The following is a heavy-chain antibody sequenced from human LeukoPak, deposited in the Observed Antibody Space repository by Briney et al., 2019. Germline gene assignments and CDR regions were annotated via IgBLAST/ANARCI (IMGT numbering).Heavy chain of an antibody. J-gene: IGHJ6*03. D-gene: IGHD2/OR15-2a*01. CDR3: TSGTLSHYYMDV. V-gene: IGHV4-34*01. CDR2: INHSGST. CDR1: GGSFSGYY. Sequence: SETLSLTCAVYGGSFSGYYWSWIRQPPGKGLEWIGEINHSGSTNYNPSLKSRVTISVDTSKNQFSLKLSSVTAADTAVYYCTSGTLSHYYMDVWGKGTTVTISS.